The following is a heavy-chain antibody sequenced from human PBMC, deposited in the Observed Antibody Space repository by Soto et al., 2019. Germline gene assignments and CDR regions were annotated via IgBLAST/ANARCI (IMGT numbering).Heavy chain of an antibody. V-gene: IGHV1-24*01. CDR2: FDPEDGET. CDR1: GYTLTELS. D-gene: IGHD3-22*01. CDR3: ATPPGGGYYDSSGDEAAFDI. Sequence: ASVKVSCKVSGYTLTELSMHWVRQAPGKGLEWMGGFDPEDGETIYAQKFQGRVTMTEDTSTDTAYMELSSLRSEDTAVYYCATPPGGGYYDSSGDEAAFDIWGQGTMVTVSS. J-gene: IGHJ3*02.